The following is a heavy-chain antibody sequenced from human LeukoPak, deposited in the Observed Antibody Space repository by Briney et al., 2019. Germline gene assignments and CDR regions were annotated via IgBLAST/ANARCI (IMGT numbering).Heavy chain of an antibody. D-gene: IGHD6-13*01. V-gene: IGHV3-7*01. Sequence: GGSLRLSCAASGFTFSSYWMSWVRQAPGKGLEWVANIKQDGSEKYYVDSVKGRFTISRDNAKNSLYLQMNSLRAEDTAVYYCARDSGSWYRGNWFDPWGQGTLVTVSS. CDR2: IKQDGSEK. J-gene: IGHJ5*02. CDR3: ARDSGSWYRGNWFDP. CDR1: GFTFSSYW.